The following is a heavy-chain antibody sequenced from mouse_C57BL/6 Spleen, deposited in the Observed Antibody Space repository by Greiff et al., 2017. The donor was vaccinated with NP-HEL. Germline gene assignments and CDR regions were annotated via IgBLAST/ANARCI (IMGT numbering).Heavy chain of an antibody. CDR3: ARSRRNYAMDY. J-gene: IGHJ4*01. CDR1: GYTFTSYG. V-gene: IGHV1-81*01. Sequence: VQLQHSGAELARPGASVKLSCKASGYTFTSYGISWVKQRTGQGLEWIGEIYPRSGNTYYNEKFKGKATLTADKSSSTAYMELRSLTSEDSAVYFCARSRRNYAMDYWGQGTSVTVSS. CDR2: IYPRSGNT.